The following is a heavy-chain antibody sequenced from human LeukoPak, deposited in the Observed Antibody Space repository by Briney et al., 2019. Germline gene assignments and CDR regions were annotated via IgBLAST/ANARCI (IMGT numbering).Heavy chain of an antibody. CDR1: GFTFSSYA. J-gene: IGHJ4*02. CDR2: ISNDGSNK. D-gene: IGHD3-22*01. V-gene: IGHV3-30*18. CDR3: AKENYYESSGYVDY. Sequence: GGSLRLSCAASGFTFSSYAMSWVRQAPGKGLEWVAVISNDGSNKHYADSVKGRFTISRDNSKNTLYLQMNSLRAEDTAVYYCAKENYYESSGYVDYWGQGTLVIVSS.